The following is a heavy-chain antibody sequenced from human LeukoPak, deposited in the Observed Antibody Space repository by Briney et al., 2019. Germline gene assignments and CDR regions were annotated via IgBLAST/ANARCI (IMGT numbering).Heavy chain of an antibody. V-gene: IGHV3-53*01. CDR3: ARDHSGYLTYYFDY. Sequence: EGSLRLSCAASGFTVSSNYMSWVRQAPGKGLEWVSVIYSGGSTYYADSVKGRFTISRDNSKNTLYLQMNSLRAEDTAVYYCARDHSGYLTYYFDYWGQGTLVTVSS. J-gene: IGHJ4*02. CDR1: GFTVSSNY. CDR2: IYSGGST. D-gene: IGHD3-22*01.